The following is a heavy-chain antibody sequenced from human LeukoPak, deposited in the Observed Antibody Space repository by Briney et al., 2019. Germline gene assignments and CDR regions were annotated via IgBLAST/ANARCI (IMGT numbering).Heavy chain of an antibody. D-gene: IGHD1-1*01. CDR1: GFTFSDYD. Sequence: PGGSLRPSCAASGFTFSDYDMHWVRQATGKGLEWVPAIGTAGDTYYTGSVKGRFTISRENAKNSLYLQMNSLRAGDTAVYYCARVAKERVGGVYYFDYWGQGTLVTVSS. V-gene: IGHV3-13*01. CDR2: IGTAGDT. CDR3: ARVAKERVGGVYYFDY. J-gene: IGHJ4*02.